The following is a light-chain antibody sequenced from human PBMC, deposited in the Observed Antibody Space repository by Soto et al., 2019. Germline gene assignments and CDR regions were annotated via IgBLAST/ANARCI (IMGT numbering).Light chain of an antibody. CDR1: QSVSSSY. V-gene: IGKV3-20*01. CDR3: QQYGSSPT. J-gene: IGKJ1*01. Sequence: EIVLTQSPGTLSLSPGERATLSCRASQSVSSSYLAWYQQKPGQAPRLLIYGASSRATGIPDRFSSSGSGTVFTLTISRLEPEDFAVYYCQQYGSSPTFGQGTKVEIK. CDR2: GAS.